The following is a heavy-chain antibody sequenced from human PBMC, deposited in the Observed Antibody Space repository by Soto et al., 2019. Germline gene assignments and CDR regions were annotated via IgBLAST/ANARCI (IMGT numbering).Heavy chain of an antibody. CDR3: AREEGQPRNWFDP. D-gene: IGHD6-13*01. CDR1: GYTFTGYY. J-gene: IGHJ5*02. Sequence: QVQLVQSGAEVKKPGASVKVSCKASGYTFTGYYMHWVRQAPGQGLEWMGWINPNSGGTNDAQKFQGRVTMTRDTSISTAYMELSRLRSDDTAVYYCAREEGQPRNWFDPWGQGTLVTVSS. CDR2: INPNSGGT. V-gene: IGHV1-2*02.